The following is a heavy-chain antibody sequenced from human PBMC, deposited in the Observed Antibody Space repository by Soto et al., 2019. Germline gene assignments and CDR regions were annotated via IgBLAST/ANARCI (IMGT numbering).Heavy chain of an antibody. V-gene: IGHV3-30-3*01. CDR1: GFTFSSYA. J-gene: IGHJ6*02. D-gene: IGHD6-6*01. CDR2: ISYDGSNK. CDR3: AREAYSSYLPYYYYGMDV. Sequence: GGSLRLSCAASGFTFSSYAMHWVRQAPGKGLEWVAVISYDGSNKYYADSVKGRFTISRDNSKNTLYLQMNSLRAEDTAVYYCAREAYSSYLPYYYYGMDVWGQGTTVTVSS.